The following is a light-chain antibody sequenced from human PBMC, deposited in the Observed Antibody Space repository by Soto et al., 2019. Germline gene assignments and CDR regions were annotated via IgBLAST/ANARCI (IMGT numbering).Light chain of an antibody. CDR1: QDVSIS. CDR3: QQCITCLYT. Sequence: EILLAQSPATLSLSPGDRSSLSCKDSQDVSISLAWYQHKPGQAPRLLIHDATNRATGVTASCSGRGSGRDFAPTITSLAPEDFVVYCCQQCITCLYTFGQGTKL. V-gene: IGKV3-11*02. CDR2: DAT. J-gene: IGKJ2*01.